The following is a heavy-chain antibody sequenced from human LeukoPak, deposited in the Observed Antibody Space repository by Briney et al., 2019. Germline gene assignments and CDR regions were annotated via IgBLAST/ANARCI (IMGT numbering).Heavy chain of an antibody. J-gene: IGHJ4*02. D-gene: IGHD1-26*01. Sequence: GGSLTLSRAASGFSVSTKYMSWVRQAAGKGLAWVSVIYGADGTYYADSVKGRFTISRDNSKNTLYLQMNSLRPEDTAVYYCARDGLLGATNPFDYWGQGTLVTVSS. CDR2: IYGADGT. CDR3: ARDGLLGATNPFDY. V-gene: IGHV3-66*01. CDR1: GFSVSTKY.